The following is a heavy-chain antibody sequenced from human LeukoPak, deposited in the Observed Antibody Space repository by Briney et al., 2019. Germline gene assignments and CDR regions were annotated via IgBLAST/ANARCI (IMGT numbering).Heavy chain of an antibody. Sequence: SETQSLTCTVSGGSISSGDYYWSWIRQPPGKGLEWIGYIYYSGSTYYNPSLKSRVTISVDTSKNQFSLKLSSVTAADTAVYYCARDLLSYWYFDLWGRGTLVTVSS. CDR1: GGSISSGDYY. CDR3: ARDLLSYWYFDL. V-gene: IGHV4-30-4*01. J-gene: IGHJ2*01. CDR2: IYYSGST.